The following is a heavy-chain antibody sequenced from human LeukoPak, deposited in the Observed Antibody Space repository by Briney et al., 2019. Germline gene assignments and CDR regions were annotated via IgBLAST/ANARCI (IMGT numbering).Heavy chain of an antibody. CDR2: IYYSGST. J-gene: IGHJ4*02. CDR1: GGSISSGDYY. D-gene: IGHD5-18*01. V-gene: IGHV4-30-4*08. Sequence: SQTLSLTCTVSGGSISSGDYYWSWIRQPPGKGLEWIGYIYYSGSTYYNPSLKSRVTISVDTSKNQFSLKLSSVTAADTAVYYCARHHGGYSYGYLDYWGQGTLVTVSS. CDR3: ARHHGGYSYGYLDY.